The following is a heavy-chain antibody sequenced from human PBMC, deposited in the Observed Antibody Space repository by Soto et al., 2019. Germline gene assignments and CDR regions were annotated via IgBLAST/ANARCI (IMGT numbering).Heavy chain of an antibody. CDR3: AREVSKYSGYDFDY. Sequence: EVQLVESGGGLVKPGGSLRLSCAASGFTFSSYSMNWVRQAPGKGLEWVSSISSSSSYIYYADSVKGRFTIFKDNGKKSAYVQMNSLRAEDTAVYYCAREVSKYSGYDFDYWGQGTLVTVSS. CDR1: GFTFSSYS. J-gene: IGHJ4*02. CDR2: ISSSSSYI. V-gene: IGHV3-21*01. D-gene: IGHD5-12*01.